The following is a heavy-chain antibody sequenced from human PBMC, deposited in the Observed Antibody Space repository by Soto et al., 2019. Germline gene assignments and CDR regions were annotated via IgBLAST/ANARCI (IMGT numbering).Heavy chain of an antibody. V-gene: IGHV3-74*01. Sequence: GGSLRLSCAASGFNFSTSWMHWVRQAPGKGLMWISRINTDGNSIAYADSVKGRFTISRDNAKNTMSLQMNSLRAENTAVYYCVQSLFASYLSLWGQGALVTVYS. CDR3: VQSLFASYLSL. CDR1: GFNFSTSW. J-gene: IGHJ4*02. CDR2: INTDGNSI. D-gene: IGHD1-1*01.